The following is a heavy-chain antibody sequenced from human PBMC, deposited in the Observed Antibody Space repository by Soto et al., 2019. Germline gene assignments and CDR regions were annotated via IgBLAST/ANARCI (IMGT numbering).Heavy chain of an antibody. CDR2: IYYSGST. CDR1: GGSISSYY. Sequence: QVQLQESGPGLVKPSETLSLTCTVSGGSISSYYWSWIRQPPGKGLEWIGYIYYSGSTNYNPSLKSRVTISVDTSKNQFSLKLSSVTAADTAVYYCVRLKGYYYYMDVWGKGTTVTVSS. J-gene: IGHJ6*03. V-gene: IGHV4-59*08. CDR3: VRLKGYYYYMDV.